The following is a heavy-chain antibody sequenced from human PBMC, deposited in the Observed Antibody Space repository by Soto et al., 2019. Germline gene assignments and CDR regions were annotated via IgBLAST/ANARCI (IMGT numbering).Heavy chain of an antibody. CDR3: VRCYCSVGSCYACWHFDL. CDR1: GYTFSDYA. D-gene: IGHD2-15*01. CDR2: ISASTRNT. J-gene: IGHJ2*01. V-gene: IGHV1-18*01. Sequence: EASVKVSCKASGYTFSDYAISWVRQAPGQGLEWMGWISASTRNTDQAQNFQGRVIMTLDTSTNTAYMELRSLRSDDTAVYYCVRCYCSVGSCYACWHFDLWGRGTLVTVS.